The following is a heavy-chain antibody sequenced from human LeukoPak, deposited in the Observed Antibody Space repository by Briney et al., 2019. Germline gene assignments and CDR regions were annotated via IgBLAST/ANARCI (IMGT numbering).Heavy chain of an antibody. V-gene: IGHV4-31*03. D-gene: IGHD3-10*01. CDR3: ARSFGESYFDY. CDR2: ISYSGNT. CDR1: GGFITSGGYF. J-gene: IGHJ4*02. Sequence: SETLSLTCTVSGGFITSGGYFWSWIRQHPGKGLEWIGYISYSGNTYYNPSLKSRLTISVDTSKNQFSLKLSSVTAADTAVYYCARSFGESYFDYWGQGILVPVSS.